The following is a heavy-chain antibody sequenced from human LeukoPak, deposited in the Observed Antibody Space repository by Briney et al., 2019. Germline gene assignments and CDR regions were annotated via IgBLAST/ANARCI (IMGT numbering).Heavy chain of an antibody. CDR3: ARHTLAVAGTYYYYMDV. Sequence: SETLSLTCAVSGGSISSSNWWSWVRQPPGKGLEWIGEIYHSGSTNYNPSLKSRVTISVDKSKNQFSLKLSSVTAADTAVYYCARHTLAVAGTYYYYMDVWGKGTTVTVSS. D-gene: IGHD6-19*01. CDR1: GGSISSSNW. V-gene: IGHV4-4*02. CDR2: IYHSGST. J-gene: IGHJ6*03.